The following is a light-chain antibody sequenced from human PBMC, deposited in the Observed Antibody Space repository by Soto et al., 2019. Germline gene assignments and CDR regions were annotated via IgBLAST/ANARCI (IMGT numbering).Light chain of an antibody. J-gene: IGKJ4*01. Sequence: DIQMTQSPSTLSASVGDRVTITCRASQSISSWLAWYQQKPGKAPKLLIYDASSLESGVPSRFSGSGSGTAFTLTISSLQPDDFATYYCQQYNSFPLTCGGGTNVEIK. CDR2: DAS. V-gene: IGKV1-5*01. CDR3: QQYNSFPLT. CDR1: QSISSW.